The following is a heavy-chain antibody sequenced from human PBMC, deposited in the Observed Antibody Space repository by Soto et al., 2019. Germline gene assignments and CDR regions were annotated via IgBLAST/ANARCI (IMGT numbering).Heavy chain of an antibody. J-gene: IGHJ6*03. CDR3: ARVLYCSGGSCYITHYYYYYMDV. CDR1: GYTFTSYG. CDR2: ISAYNGNT. Sequence: ASVKVSCKASGYTFTSYGISWVRQAPGQGLERMGWISAYNGNTNYAQKLQGRVTMTTDTSTSTAYMELRSLRSDGTAVYYCARVLYCSGGSCYITHYYYYYMDVWGKGTTVTVSS. D-gene: IGHD2-15*01. V-gene: IGHV1-18*01.